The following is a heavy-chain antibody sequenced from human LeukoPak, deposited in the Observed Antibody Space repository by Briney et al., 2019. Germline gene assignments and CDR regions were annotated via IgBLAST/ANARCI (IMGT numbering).Heavy chain of an antibody. CDR3: ATMPRYNWNHNWFDP. D-gene: IGHD1-20*01. CDR2: IYHSGSA. Sequence: SETLSLTCTVSGGSISSDGYYWSWIRQPPGKGLEWIGYIYHSGSAYYNPSLKSRVTISVDTSKNQFSLKLSSVTAADTAVYYCATMPRYNWNHNWFDPWGQGTLVTVSS. J-gene: IGHJ5*02. V-gene: IGHV4-30-2*01. CDR1: GGSISSDGYY.